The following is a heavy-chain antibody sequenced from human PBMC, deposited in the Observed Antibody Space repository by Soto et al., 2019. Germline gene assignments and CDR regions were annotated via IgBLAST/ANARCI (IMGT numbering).Heavy chain of an antibody. V-gene: IGHV3-30-3*01. CDR2: ISYDGSNK. J-gene: IGHJ4*02. D-gene: IGHD2-15*01. CDR3: AREGYCSGGSCSVFDY. Sequence: QVQLVESGGGVVQPGRSLRLSCAASGFTFNTYPMHWVRQAPGKGLEWVAVISYDGSNKYYADFVKGRFTISRDNSKNTLYLQMNSLRAEDTALYYCAREGYCSGGSCSVFDYWGQGTLDTVSS. CDR1: GFTFNTYP.